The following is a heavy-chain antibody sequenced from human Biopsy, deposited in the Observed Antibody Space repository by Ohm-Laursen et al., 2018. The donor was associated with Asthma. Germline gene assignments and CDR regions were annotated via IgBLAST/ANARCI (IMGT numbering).Heavy chain of an antibody. Sequence: RSLRLSCAASGFTFRSYAMHWVRQAPGKGLEWVAVGGSYYDGGLKYYADSVNGRFTVSRDDSKNTLYLQMNSLRPDDTAVYYCARDVMEGYLPAFDFWGQGTLVTVSS. CDR3: ARDVMEGYLPAFDF. CDR1: GFTFRSYA. CDR2: GGSYYDGGLK. J-gene: IGHJ4*02. D-gene: IGHD3-3*01. V-gene: IGHV3-30-3*01.